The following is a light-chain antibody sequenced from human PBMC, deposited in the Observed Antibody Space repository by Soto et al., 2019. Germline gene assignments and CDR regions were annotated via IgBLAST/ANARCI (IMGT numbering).Light chain of an antibody. Sequence: EIVLTQSPGTLTLSPGDRGTLSCRASQSVSNSYLAWYQQKPGQAPRLLIYGASTRATGIPARFTGSGSGTEFTLTISSLQFDDSAVYYCQQYNNWWTFGQGTKVDIK. J-gene: IGKJ1*01. V-gene: IGKV3-15*01. CDR2: GAS. CDR1: QSVSNSY. CDR3: QQYNNWWT.